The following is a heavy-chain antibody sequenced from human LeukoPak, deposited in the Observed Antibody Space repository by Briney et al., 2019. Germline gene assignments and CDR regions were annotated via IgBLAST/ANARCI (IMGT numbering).Heavy chain of an antibody. D-gene: IGHD3-9*01. CDR2: IYYSGST. CDR3: ASHDILTGYVFDY. CDR1: GGSISSSSYY. Sequence: SETLSLTCTVSGGSISSSSYYWGWIRQPPGKGLEWIGSIYYSGSTHYNPSLKSRVTISVDTSKNQFSLKLSSVTAADTAVYYCASHDILTGYVFDYWGQGTLVTVSS. V-gene: IGHV4-39*01. J-gene: IGHJ4*02.